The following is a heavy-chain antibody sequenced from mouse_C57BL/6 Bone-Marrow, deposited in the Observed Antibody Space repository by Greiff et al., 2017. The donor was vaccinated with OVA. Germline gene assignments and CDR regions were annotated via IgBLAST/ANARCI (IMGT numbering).Heavy chain of an antibody. J-gene: IGHJ2*01. V-gene: IGHV1-9*01. CDR2: ILPGSGST. Sequence: QVQLKQSGAELMKPGASVKLSCKASGYTFTGYWIEWVKQRPGHGLEWIGEILPGSGSTNYNEKFKGKATFTADTSSNTAYMQLSSLTSEDSAIYDLAGEGPELAPFDYWGQGTTLTVSA. CDR1: GYTFTGYW. CDR3: AGEGPELAPFDY.